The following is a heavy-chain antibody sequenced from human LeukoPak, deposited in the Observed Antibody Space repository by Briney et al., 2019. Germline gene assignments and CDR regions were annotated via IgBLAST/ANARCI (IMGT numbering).Heavy chain of an antibody. CDR3: ARDRVAAAGWGTYFDY. D-gene: IGHD6-13*01. Sequence: GGSLRLSCAASGFTFSSYATHWVRQAPGKGLEWVAVISYDGSNKYYADSVKGRFTISRDNSKNTLYLQMNSLRAEDTAVYYCARDRVAAAGWGTYFDYWGQGTLVTVSS. CDR1: GFTFSSYA. CDR2: ISYDGSNK. J-gene: IGHJ4*02. V-gene: IGHV3-30-3*01.